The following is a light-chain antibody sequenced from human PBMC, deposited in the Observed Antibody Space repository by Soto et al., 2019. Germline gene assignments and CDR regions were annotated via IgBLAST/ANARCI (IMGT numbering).Light chain of an antibody. CDR2: EVS. CDR3: SSYTSSSTYV. Sequence: QSALTQPASVSGSPGQSITISCTGASSDVGGYNHVSWYQQHPGKAPKLMIYEVSNRPSGVSNRFSGSKSGNTASLTISGLQAEDEADYYFSSYTSSSTYVFGTGTKLTVL. CDR1: SSDVGGYNH. J-gene: IGLJ1*01. V-gene: IGLV2-14*01.